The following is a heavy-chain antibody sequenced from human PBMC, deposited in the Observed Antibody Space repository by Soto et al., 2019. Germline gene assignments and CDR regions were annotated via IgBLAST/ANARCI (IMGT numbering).Heavy chain of an antibody. CDR3: AIEVRRSNQFDH. V-gene: IGHV1-24*01. Sequence: ASVKVSCKASGGTFSSYAISWVRQAPGQGLEWMGGFDLENGETIYAQRFQGGVTMTEESSADTPYMELSSLRSEDTAVYYCAIEVRRSNQFDHWGQGTMVTVSS. J-gene: IGHJ4*02. CDR2: FDLENGET. D-gene: IGHD3-10*01. CDR1: GGTFSSYA.